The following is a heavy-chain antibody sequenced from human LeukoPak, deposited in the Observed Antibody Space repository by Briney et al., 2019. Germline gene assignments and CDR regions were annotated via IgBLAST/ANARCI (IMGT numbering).Heavy chain of an antibody. CDR2: ISSSSSYI. D-gene: IGHD6-19*01. Sequence: PGGPLRLSCAASGFTFSSYSMNWVRQAPGKGLEWVSSISSSSSYIYYVDSVKGRFTISRDNAKNSLYLQMNSLRAEDTAVYYCARDLGYSSGPNYWGQGTRVTVSS. CDR3: ARDLGYSSGPNY. J-gene: IGHJ4*02. V-gene: IGHV3-21*01. CDR1: GFTFSSYS.